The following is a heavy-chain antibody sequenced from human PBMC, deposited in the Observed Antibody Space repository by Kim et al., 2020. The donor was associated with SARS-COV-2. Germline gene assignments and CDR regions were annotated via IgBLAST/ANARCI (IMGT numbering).Heavy chain of an antibody. CDR2: GTEK. CDR3: ARTHYGDYV. V-gene: IGHV3-7*01. D-gene: IGHD4-17*01. J-gene: IGHJ4*02. Sequence: GTEKYNVDSGKGRFTISRDNAKNSLFLDVNSLRVEDTAVYYCARTHYGDYVWGQGTLVTVSS.